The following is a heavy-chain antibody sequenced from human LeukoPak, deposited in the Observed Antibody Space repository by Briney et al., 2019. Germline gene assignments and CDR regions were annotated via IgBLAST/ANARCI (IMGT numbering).Heavy chain of an antibody. Sequence: GGSLRLSCAASGFTFDDYAMHWVRQAPGKGLEGVSGITWSSDNIEYADSVKGRFTISRESAKNSLYLQMNSLRAEDMALYYCAKGGGGRLIYYYYMDVWGKGTTVSVSS. V-gene: IGHV3-9*03. D-gene: IGHD3-16*01. J-gene: IGHJ6*03. CDR1: GFTFDDYA. CDR2: ITWSSDNI. CDR3: AKGGGGRLIYYYYMDV.